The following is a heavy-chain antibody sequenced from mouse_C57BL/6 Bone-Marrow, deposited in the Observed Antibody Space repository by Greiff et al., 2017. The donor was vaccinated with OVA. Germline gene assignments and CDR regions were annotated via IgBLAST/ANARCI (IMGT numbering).Heavy chain of an antibody. CDR1: GYTFTSYW. J-gene: IGHJ1*03. Sequence: QVQLQQPGAELVKPGASVKLSCKASGYTFTSYWMHWVKQRPGRGLEWIGRIDPNSGGTKYNEQFKSKATLTVDKPSSTAYMQLSILTSEDSAVYYCARSIWSRYFEVWGTGTTVTVSS. CDR3: ARSIWSRYFEV. V-gene: IGHV1-72*01. CDR2: IDPNSGGT. D-gene: IGHD1-1*02.